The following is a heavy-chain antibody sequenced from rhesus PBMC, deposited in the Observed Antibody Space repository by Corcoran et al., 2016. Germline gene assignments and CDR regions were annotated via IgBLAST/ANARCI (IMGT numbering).Heavy chain of an antibody. Sequence: QVQLVQSGAEVKKPGSSVKVSCKASGYTFTDYYMHWVRQAPRQGLEWMGWINPYNGNTKYAQKFQGRVTMTRDTSTSTAYMELSSLRSEDTAVYYCTTIQAYYYSGSYYYGYWGQGVLVTVSS. CDR1: GYTFTDYY. V-gene: IGHV1S2*01. D-gene: IGHD3-16*01. J-gene: IGHJ4*01. CDR2: INPYNGNT. CDR3: TTIQAYYYSGSYYYGY.